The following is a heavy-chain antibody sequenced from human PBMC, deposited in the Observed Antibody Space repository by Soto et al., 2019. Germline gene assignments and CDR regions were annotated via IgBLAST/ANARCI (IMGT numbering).Heavy chain of an antibody. D-gene: IGHD3-10*01. CDR2: ISASGGST. CDR1: GVTFSSYA. Sequence: PGGSLRLSCAASGVTFSSYAMSWVRQTPGKGLEWVSAISASGGSTYSADSVKGRFTISRDNSKNTLYLQMNSLRAEDTAVYYCAKDRGSGGSQPYYYYGMDVWGQGTTVTVS. J-gene: IGHJ6*02. V-gene: IGHV3-23*01. CDR3: AKDRGSGGSQPYYYYGMDV.